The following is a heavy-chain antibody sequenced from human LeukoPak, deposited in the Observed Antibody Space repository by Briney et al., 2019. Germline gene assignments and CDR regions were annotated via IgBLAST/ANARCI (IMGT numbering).Heavy chain of an antibody. D-gene: IGHD1-26*01. V-gene: IGHV3-21*01. Sequence: GGSLRLSCAASGFTFSSYSMNWVRQAPGKGLEWVSSISSSSSYIYYANSVKGRFTISRDNAKNSLYLQMNSLRAEDTAVYYCARAMGAYPNENWLDPWGQGTLVTVSS. CDR2: ISSSSSYI. CDR1: GFTFSSYS. CDR3: ARAMGAYPNENWLDP. J-gene: IGHJ5*02.